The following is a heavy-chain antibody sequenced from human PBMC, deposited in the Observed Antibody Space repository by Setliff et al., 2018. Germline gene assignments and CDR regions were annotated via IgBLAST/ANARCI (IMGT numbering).Heavy chain of an antibody. J-gene: IGHJ5*02. CDR3: AAERYSGGSCCWFDP. CDR2: IVVGSDNT. V-gene: IGHV1-58*01. CDR1: GFTFSSST. D-gene: IGHD2-15*01. Sequence: SVKVSCKASGFTFSSSTVQWVRQARGQCLEWIGWIVVGSDNTNYAQKFQERVTITRDMSTNTAYMELSSLRSDDTAVYYCAAERYSGGSCCWFDPWGQGTLVTVSS.